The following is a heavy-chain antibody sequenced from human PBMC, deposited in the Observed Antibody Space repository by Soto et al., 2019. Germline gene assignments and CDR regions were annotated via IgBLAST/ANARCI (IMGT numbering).Heavy chain of an antibody. V-gene: IGHV3-33*06. CDR2: IWYDGSNK. D-gene: IGHD2-2*02. CDR1: GFSCSSYW. Sequence: SLRLSCAASGFSCSSYWMSWVRQAPGKGLEWVAVIWYDGSNKYYADSVKGRFTISRDNSKNTLYLQMNSLRAEDTAIYYCAKAPESTIPYYFDYWGQGTLVTVSS. CDR3: AKAPESTIPYYFDY. J-gene: IGHJ4*02.